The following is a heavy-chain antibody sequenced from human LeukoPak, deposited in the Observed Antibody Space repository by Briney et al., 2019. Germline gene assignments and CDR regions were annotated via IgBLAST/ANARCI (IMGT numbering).Heavy chain of an antibody. CDR2: ISAYKGNT. V-gene: IGHV1-18*01. J-gene: IGHJ2*01. D-gene: IGHD5-24*01. CDR1: GYAFNVHG. Sequence: VSVTVSCKASGYAFNVHGITWVRQAPGQGLEWMGWISAYKGNTNYAAKFQGRVTMTTDTSTSTGYMELTSLRSDDTAVYYCARTLGGNYVEMATGVDLWGRGTLLRVPS. CDR3: ARTLGGNYVEMATGVDL.